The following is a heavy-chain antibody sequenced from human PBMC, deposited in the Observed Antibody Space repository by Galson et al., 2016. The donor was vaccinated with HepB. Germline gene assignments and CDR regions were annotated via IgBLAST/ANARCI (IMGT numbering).Heavy chain of an antibody. J-gene: IGHJ3*02. V-gene: IGHV2-5*02. CDR1: GFSLNASGVA. CDR3: AHKSLAPDAFDI. CDR2: IYWDDDK. Sequence: PALVKPTQTLTLTCTFSGFSLNASGVAVGWFRRPPGKALEWLALIYWDDDKRYSPSLKTRLTITKDASKNQVVLAMTNIDPVDTATYYCAHKSLAPDAFDIWGQGTVVTVSS.